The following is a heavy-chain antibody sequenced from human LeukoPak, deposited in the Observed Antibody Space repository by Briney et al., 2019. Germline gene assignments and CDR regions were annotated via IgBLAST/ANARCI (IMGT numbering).Heavy chain of an antibody. J-gene: IGHJ4*02. CDR1: GGSISSSSYY. CDR3: ARHRGYRGSGSYYNPLDPQFDY. V-gene: IGHV4-39*01. Sequence: SETLSLTCTVSGGSISSSSYYWGWIRQPPGKGLEWIGSIYYSGSTYYNPPLKSRVTISVDTSKNQFSLKLSSVTAADTAVYYCARHRGYRGSGSYYNPLDPQFDYWGQGTLVTVSS. CDR2: IYYSGST. D-gene: IGHD3-10*01.